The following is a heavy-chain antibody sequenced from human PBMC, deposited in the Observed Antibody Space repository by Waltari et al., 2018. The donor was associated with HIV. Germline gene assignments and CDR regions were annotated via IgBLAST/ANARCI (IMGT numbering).Heavy chain of an antibody. CDR3: AKVKPDYGDYLYYFDY. CDR2: ISYDGGNK. V-gene: IGHV3-30*18. CDR1: GFTFRGYD. J-gene: IGHJ4*02. D-gene: IGHD4-17*01. Sequence: QVQLVEFGVGVVHPGRSLRLSCAASGFTFRGYDIHWVRQAPGKGLEWVAVISYDGGNKYYADSVKGRFTISRDNSKNTLYLQMNSLRAEDTAVYYCAKVKPDYGDYLYYFDYWGQGTLATVSS.